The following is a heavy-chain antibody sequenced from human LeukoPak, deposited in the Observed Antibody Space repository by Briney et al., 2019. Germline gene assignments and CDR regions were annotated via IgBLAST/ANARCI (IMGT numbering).Heavy chain of an antibody. CDR1: GFTFSSYW. D-gene: IGHD3-22*01. CDR3: ARGGYYDSSGYYADY. V-gene: IGHV3-7*04. CDR2: IKQDGSEK. J-gene: IGHJ4*02. Sequence: GGSLRLSCAASGFTFSSYWMSWVRQAPGKGLEWVANIKQDGSEKYYVDSVKGRFTISRDNAKNSLYLQMNSLRAEDTAVYYCARGGYYDSSGYYADYWGQGTLVTVSS.